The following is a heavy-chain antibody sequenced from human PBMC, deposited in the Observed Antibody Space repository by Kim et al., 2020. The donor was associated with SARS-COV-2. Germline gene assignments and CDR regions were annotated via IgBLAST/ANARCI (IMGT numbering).Heavy chain of an antibody. Sequence: ASVKVSCKASGYTFTGYYMLWVRQAPGQGLEWMGCIKPNSGGTHYAKKFQGRVTVTWDTSISTAYMDLSSLRSDDTALYYCARAPYNFGYGLDVWGQGTT. V-gene: IGHV1-2*02. J-gene: IGHJ6*02. D-gene: IGHD5-18*01. CDR1: GYTFTGYY. CDR2: IKPNSGGT. CDR3: ARAPYNFGYGLDV.